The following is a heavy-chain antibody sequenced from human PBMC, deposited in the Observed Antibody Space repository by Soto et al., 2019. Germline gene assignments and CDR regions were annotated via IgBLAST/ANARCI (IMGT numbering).Heavy chain of an antibody. D-gene: IGHD6-13*01. J-gene: IGHJ5*02. CDR1: GFSLSNAGLG. CDR2: IFSNDEK. CDR3: ASTYSTSWYWFDP. Sequence: QVTVKESGPVLVKPTETLTLTCTVSGFSLSNAGLGVSWIRQPPGKALEWLAHIFSNDEKSYSTSLKSRLTSSTDTPKSQVVLTMTTMDPVDTATYYCASTYSTSWYWFDPWGQGTLVTVSS. V-gene: IGHV2-26*04.